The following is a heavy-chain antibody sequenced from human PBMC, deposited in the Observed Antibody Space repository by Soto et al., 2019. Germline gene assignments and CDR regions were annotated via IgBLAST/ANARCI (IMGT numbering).Heavy chain of an antibody. D-gene: IGHD3-9*01. CDR3: AREYYDILTGYYSVY. V-gene: IGHV4-39*02. CDR1: GGSISSSSYY. Sequence: TSETLSLTCTVSGGSISSSSYYWGWIRQPPGKGLEWIGSIYYSGSTYYNPALKSRVTISVDTSKNQFSLKLSSVTAADTAVYYCAREYYDILTGYYSVYWGQGTLVTVSS. J-gene: IGHJ4*02. CDR2: IYYSGST.